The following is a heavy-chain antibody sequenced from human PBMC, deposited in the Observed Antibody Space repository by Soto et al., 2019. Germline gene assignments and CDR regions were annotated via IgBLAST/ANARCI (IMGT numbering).Heavy chain of an antibody. V-gene: IGHV4-34*01. CDR3: ARGPPLRYFDWLTLPYYFDY. CDR1: GGSFSGYY. CDR2: INHSGST. D-gene: IGHD3-9*01. Sequence: PSETLSLTCAVYGGSFSGYYWSWIRQPPGKGLEWIGEINHSGSTNYSPSLKSRVTISVDTSKNQFSLKLSSVTAADTAVYYCARGPPLRYFDWLTLPYYFDYWGQGTLVTVSS. J-gene: IGHJ4*02.